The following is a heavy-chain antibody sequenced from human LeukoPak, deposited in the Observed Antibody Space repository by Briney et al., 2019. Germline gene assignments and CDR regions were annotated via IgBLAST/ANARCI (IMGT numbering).Heavy chain of an antibody. J-gene: IGHJ3*02. D-gene: IGHD6-19*01. Sequence: SETLSLTCTVSGGSISSYYWSWIRQPPGKGPEWIGYIYYSGSTNYNPSLKSRVTISVDTSKNQFFLKLSSVTAADTAVYYCARARIAVAGFAFDIWGQGTMVTVSS. CDR3: ARARIAVAGFAFDI. CDR1: GGSISSYY. CDR2: IYYSGST. V-gene: IGHV4-59*01.